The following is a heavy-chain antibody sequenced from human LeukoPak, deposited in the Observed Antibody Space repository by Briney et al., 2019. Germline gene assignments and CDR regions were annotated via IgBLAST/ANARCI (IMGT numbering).Heavy chain of an antibody. D-gene: IGHD6-6*01. V-gene: IGHV3-23*01. CDR3: AKDLSYSSSSDFDY. J-gene: IGHJ4*02. Sequence: GGSLRLSCAASGFTFSSYAMSWVRQAPGKGLEWVSAISGSGGSTYYADSMKGRFTISRDNSKNTLYLQMNSLRAEDTAVYYCAKDLSYSSSSDFDYWGQGTLVTVSS. CDR1: GFTFSSYA. CDR2: ISGSGGST.